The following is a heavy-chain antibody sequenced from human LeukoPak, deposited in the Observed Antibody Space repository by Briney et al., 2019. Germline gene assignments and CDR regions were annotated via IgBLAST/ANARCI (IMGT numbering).Heavy chain of an antibody. V-gene: IGHV3-48*04. CDR1: GFTFSSYA. D-gene: IGHD3-22*01. CDR3: ASIIGSSGYYYVGNWYFAL. Sequence: GGSLRLSCAASGFTFSSYAMHWVRQAPGKGLEWVSYISSSGSTIYYADSVKGRFTISRDNAKNSLYLQMNSLRAEDTAVYYCASIIGSSGYYYVGNWYFALWGRGTLVTVSS. J-gene: IGHJ2*01. CDR2: ISSSGSTI.